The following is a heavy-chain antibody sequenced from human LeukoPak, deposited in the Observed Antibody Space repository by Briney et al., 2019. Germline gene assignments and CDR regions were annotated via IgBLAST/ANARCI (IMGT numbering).Heavy chain of an antibody. V-gene: IGHV3-30-3*01. CDR2: ISYDGSNK. CDR3: ARDLFANEQITFGGVKDY. CDR1: GFTFSSYA. Sequence: GGSLRLSCAASGFTFSSYAMHWVRQAPGKGLEWVAVISYDGSNKYYADSVKGRFTISRDNSKNTLYLQMNSLRAEDTAVYYCARDLFANEQITFGGVKDYWGQGTLVTVSS. D-gene: IGHD3-16*01. J-gene: IGHJ4*02.